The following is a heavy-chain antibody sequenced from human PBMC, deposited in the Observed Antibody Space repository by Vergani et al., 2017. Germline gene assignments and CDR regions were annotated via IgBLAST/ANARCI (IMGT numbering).Heavy chain of an antibody. V-gene: IGHV1-69*01. CDR3: ASGDITIFELVIIRGYYYDGMDV. J-gene: IGHJ6*02. Sequence: QVQLVQSGAEVKKPGSSVKVSCKASGGTFSSYAISWVRQAPGQGLEWMGGIIPIFGTANYAQKFQGRVTITADESTSTAYMELSSLRSEDTAVYYCASGDITIFELVIIRGYYYDGMDVWGQGTTVTVSS. CDR1: GGTFSSYA. CDR2: IIPIFGTA. D-gene: IGHD3-3*01.